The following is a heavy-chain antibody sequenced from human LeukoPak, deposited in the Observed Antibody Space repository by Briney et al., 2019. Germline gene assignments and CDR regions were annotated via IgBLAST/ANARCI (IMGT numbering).Heavy chain of an antibody. D-gene: IGHD3-22*01. CDR3: AKDLGYYDSSGYLSFDY. J-gene: IGHJ4*02. V-gene: IGHV3-23*01. Sequence: PGGSLRLSCAASGFTFSSYAMSWVRQAPGKGLEWVSAIIGSGGSTYYADSVKGRFTISRDNSKNTLYLQMNSLRAEDTAVYYCAKDLGYYDSSGYLSFDYWGQGTLVTVSS. CDR1: GFTFSSYA. CDR2: IIGSGGST.